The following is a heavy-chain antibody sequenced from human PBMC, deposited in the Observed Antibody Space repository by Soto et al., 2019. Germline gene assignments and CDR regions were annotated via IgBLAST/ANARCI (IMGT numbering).Heavy chain of an antibody. Sequence: SETLSLTCAVYGGSFSGYYWSWIRQPPGKGLEWIGEINHSGSTNYNPSLKSRVTISVDTSKNQFSLKLSSVTAADTAVYYCMLGSGWKDFDYWGQGTLVTVSS. D-gene: IGHD3-22*01. CDR1: GGSFSGYY. CDR3: MLGSGWKDFDY. CDR2: INHSGST. V-gene: IGHV4-34*01. J-gene: IGHJ4*02.